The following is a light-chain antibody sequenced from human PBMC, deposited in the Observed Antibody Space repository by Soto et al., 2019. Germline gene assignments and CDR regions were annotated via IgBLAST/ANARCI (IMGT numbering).Light chain of an antibody. CDR3: AAREDSLSGQGV. J-gene: IGLJ2*01. V-gene: IGLV1-47*01. CDR1: SSNIGSNY. CDR2: RNN. Sequence: QSVLTQPPSASGTPGQRVTISCSGSSSNIGSNYVYWYQQLPGTAPKLLIYRNNQRPSGVPDRFSGSKSGTSASLAISGLRYEEEEEDYCAAREDSLSGQGVFGGGTQLTVL.